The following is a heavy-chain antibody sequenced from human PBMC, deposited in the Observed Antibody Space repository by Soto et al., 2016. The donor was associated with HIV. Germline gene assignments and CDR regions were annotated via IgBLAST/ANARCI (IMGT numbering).Heavy chain of an antibody. CDR2: INSDGSST. Sequence: EVQLVESGGGLVQPWGSLRLSCAASGFTFSSYWMHWVRQAPGKGLVWVSRINSDGSSTSYADSVKGRFTISRDNAKNTLYLQMNSLRAEDTAVYYCARDRETGSPYHNWFDPWGQGTLVTVSS. CDR1: GFTFSSYW. D-gene: IGHD3-9*01. CDR3: ARDRETGSPYHNWFDP. V-gene: IGHV3-74*01. J-gene: IGHJ5*02.